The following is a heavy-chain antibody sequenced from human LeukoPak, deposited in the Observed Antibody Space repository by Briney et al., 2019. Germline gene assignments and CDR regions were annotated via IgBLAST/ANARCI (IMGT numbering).Heavy chain of an antibody. Sequence: ASVKVSCKASGYTFTTYYIHWVRQAPGQGLEWMGIISPSGGSTSYAQKFQGRVTMTRDTSTSTVYMELSSLRSEDTAVYYCTRTYYYDSSGYYYGRDAFDIWGQGTMVTVSS. CDR2: ISPSGGST. J-gene: IGHJ3*02. D-gene: IGHD3-22*01. CDR1: GYTFTTYY. V-gene: IGHV1-46*01. CDR3: TRTYYYDSSGYYYGRDAFDI.